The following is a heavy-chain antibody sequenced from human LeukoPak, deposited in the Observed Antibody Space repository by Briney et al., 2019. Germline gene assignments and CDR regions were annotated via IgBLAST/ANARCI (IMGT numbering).Heavy chain of an antibody. Sequence: ASVKVSCKASGYTFTSYGISWVRQAPGQGLEWMGWISAYNGNTNYAQKLQGRVTMTTDTSMSTAYMELRSLRSDDTAVYYCARDYYDSKAPQRDFDYWGQGTLVTVSS. J-gene: IGHJ4*02. CDR1: GYTFTSYG. CDR2: ISAYNGNT. CDR3: ARDYYDSKAPQRDFDY. V-gene: IGHV1-18*01. D-gene: IGHD3-22*01.